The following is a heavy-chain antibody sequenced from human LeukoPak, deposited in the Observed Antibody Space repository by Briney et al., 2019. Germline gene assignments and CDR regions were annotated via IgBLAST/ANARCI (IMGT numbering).Heavy chain of an antibody. CDR1: GGSISGYY. V-gene: IGHV4-34*01. D-gene: IGHD3-22*01. CDR2: INHSGST. J-gene: IGHJ4*02. Sequence: PSETLSLTCTVSGGSISGYYWSWIRQPLGKGLEWIGEINHSGSTNYNPSLKSRVTISVDTSKNQFSLKLSSVTAADTAVYYCAREQYYYDSSGYIDYWGQGTLVTVSS. CDR3: AREQYYYDSSGYIDY.